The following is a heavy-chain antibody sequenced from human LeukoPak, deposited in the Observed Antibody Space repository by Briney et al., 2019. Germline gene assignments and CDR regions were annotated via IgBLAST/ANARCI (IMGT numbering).Heavy chain of an antibody. CDR3: ARDRGTWNDDGFDY. Sequence: PSETLSLTCTVSGGSISSYYWSWLRQPAGKGLEWIGRIYISGSTNYNPSLKSRVTISVDTSKNQFSLKLSSVTAADTAVYYCARDRGTWNDDGFDYWGQGTLVTVSS. CDR1: GGSISSYY. D-gene: IGHD1-1*01. V-gene: IGHV4-4*07. J-gene: IGHJ4*02. CDR2: IYISGST.